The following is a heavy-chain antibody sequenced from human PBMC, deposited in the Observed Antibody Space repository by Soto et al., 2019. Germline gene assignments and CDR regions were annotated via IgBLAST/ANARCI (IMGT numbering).Heavy chain of an antibody. J-gene: IGHJ6*02. CDR2: IGSGGDT. V-gene: IGHV3-13*01. D-gene: IGHD3-9*01. CDR1: GFTLSSYD. CDR3: TRKTPPTGMEV. Sequence: EVQLVESGGGLVQPGGSLRLSCAASGFTLSSYDIHWVRQATGDGLAWVSGIGSGGDTHYADSVKGRFIISREDGKNSLSLQMNNLRVGDTAVYYCTRKTPPTGMEVWGQGATVTVSS.